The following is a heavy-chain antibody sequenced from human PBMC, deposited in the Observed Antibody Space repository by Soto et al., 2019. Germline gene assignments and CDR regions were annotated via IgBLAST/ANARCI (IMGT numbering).Heavy chain of an antibody. V-gene: IGHV4-59*01. Sequence: SVTLSVTCAVDGGSFSGYYWSWIRQPPGKGLEWIGYIYHSGSTNYNPPLKSRVTISVDTSKNQFSLKLSSVTAADTAVYYCARQAAGYYDFNWFDPWGQGTLVTVSS. D-gene: IGHD3-3*01. CDR1: GGSFSGYY. J-gene: IGHJ5*02. CDR3: ARQAAGYYDFNWFDP. CDR2: IYHSGST.